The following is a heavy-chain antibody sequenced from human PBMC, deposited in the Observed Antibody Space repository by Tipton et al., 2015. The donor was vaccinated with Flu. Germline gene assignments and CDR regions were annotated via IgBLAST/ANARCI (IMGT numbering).Heavy chain of an antibody. Sequence: TLSLTCSVSGGSISRSSYYWGWIRQPPGKGLEWIGNIFYSGSTSYNPSLKSRATFSVDTSKNQFSLNLTSVTAADTAVYYCARLAAPYYFDHWGQGTLVTVSS. D-gene: IGHD6-6*01. V-gene: IGHV4-39*01. CDR1: GGSISRSSYY. CDR2: IFYSGST. CDR3: ARLAAPYYFDH. J-gene: IGHJ4*02.